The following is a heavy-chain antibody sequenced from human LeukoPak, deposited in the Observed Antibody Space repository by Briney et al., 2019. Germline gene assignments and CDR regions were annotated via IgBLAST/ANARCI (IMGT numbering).Heavy chain of an antibody. V-gene: IGHV4-34*01. CDR2: INHSGST. CDR3: AGGYSGYDSPGYFDY. D-gene: IGHD5-12*01. J-gene: IGHJ4*02. CDR1: GGSFSGYY. Sequence: SETLSLTCAVYGGSFSGYYWSWIRQPPGKGLEWIGEINHSGSTNYNPSLKSRVTISVDTSKNQFSLKLSSVTAADTAVYYCAGGYSGYDSPGYFDYWGQGTLVTVSS.